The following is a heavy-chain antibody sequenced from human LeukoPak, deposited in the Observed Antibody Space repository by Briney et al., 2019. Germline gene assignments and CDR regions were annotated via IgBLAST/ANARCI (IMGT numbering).Heavy chain of an antibody. D-gene: IGHD2-2*01. J-gene: IGHJ6*03. CDR3: ARDIVVVPAASSYYYYYYMDV. Sequence: SETLSLTRTVSGGSISSGSYYWSWIRQPAGKGLEWIGRIYTSGSTNYNPSLKSRVTISVDTSKNQFSLKLSSVTAADTAVYYCARDIVVVPAASSYYYYYYMDVWGKGTTVTISS. CDR1: GGSISSGSYY. V-gene: IGHV4-61*02. CDR2: IYTSGST.